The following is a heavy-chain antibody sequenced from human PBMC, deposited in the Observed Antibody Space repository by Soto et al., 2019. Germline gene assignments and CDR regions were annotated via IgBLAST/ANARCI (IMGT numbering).Heavy chain of an antibody. D-gene: IGHD2-21*01. CDR2: ISYDGNNE. V-gene: IGHV3-30*09. CDR3: ARDPSTPYWRGPEDH. CDR1: GSNFNRFA. Sequence: QVQMVESGGGLVQPGRSLRLTCTASGSNFNRFAIHWVRQAPGKGLEWVAVISYDGNNEEVAVHLRHRFAISRSNTQNTVFVEIDDVRVDDTARSYSARDPSTPYWRGPEDHLGQGSLVIVSS. J-gene: IGHJ4*02.